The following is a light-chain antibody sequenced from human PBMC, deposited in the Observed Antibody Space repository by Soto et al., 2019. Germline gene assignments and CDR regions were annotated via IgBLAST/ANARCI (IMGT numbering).Light chain of an antibody. CDR3: QQYNNWPFT. Sequence: EIVMTQSPATLSVSPGERATLSCRASQSVSSNLAWYQQKPGQAPRLLIYGASTRATGIPARLSGSGSGTEFNLTISSLQSEDFAVYYCQQYNNWPFTFGPGTKVDIK. J-gene: IGKJ3*01. V-gene: IGKV3-15*01. CDR1: QSVSSN. CDR2: GAS.